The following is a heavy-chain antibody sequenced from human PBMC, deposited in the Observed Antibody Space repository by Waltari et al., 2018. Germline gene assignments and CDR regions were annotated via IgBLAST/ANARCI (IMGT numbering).Heavy chain of an antibody. CDR2: MNPNSCDT. CDR1: GYTFTNYD. V-gene: IGHV1-8*01. J-gene: IGHJ5*01. Sequence: QVLLVQSGAEVMKPGASVKVSCKASGYTFTNYDIYWVRQAAGQGREWMGWMNPNSCDTHYAQKFQGRVTFTRDTSTSRAFIEMSNLRSDDTAVYYCARARKSFWFDSWGQGTLVAVSS. CDR3: ARARKSFWFDS.